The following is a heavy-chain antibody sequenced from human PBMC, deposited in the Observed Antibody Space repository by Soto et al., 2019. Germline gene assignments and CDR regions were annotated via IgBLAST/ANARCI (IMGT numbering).Heavy chain of an antibody. V-gene: IGHV1-46*01. Sequence: ASVKVSCKASGGTFSSYAISWVRQAPGQGLEWMGIINPSDGTTSYAQKFQGRDTMTRDTSTSTVYMELSSLRSEDTAVYYCARGPYSSGWSDYFDYWGQGTLVTVSS. CDR3: ARGPYSSGWSDYFDY. CDR1: GGTFSSYA. CDR2: INPSDGTT. D-gene: IGHD6-19*01. J-gene: IGHJ4*02.